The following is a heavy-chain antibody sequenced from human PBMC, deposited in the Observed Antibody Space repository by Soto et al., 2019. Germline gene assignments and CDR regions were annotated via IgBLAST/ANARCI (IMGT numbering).Heavy chain of an antibody. CDR2: ISAYNGNT. J-gene: IGHJ4*02. Sequence: ASVKVSCKASGYTFTSYGISWVRQAPGQGLEWMGWISAYNGNTNYAQKLQGRVTMTTDTSTSTAYMELRSLRSDDTAVYYCARVAYHRAAIAAAGTVDYWGQGTLVTVSS. CDR3: ARVAYHRAAIAAAGTVDY. D-gene: IGHD6-13*01. V-gene: IGHV1-18*01. CDR1: GYTFTSYG.